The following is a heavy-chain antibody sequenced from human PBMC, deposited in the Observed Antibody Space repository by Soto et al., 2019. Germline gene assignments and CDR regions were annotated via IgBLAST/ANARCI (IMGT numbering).Heavy chain of an antibody. V-gene: IGHV3-11*05. Sequence: QVQLVESGGGLVKPGGSLRLSCAASGFTFSDYYMSWIRQAPGKGLEWVSYISSSSSYTNYADSVKGRFTISRDNAKNTLYLQMNSPRAEDTAVYYCAKRISGWYEIDYWGQGTLVTVSS. CDR3: AKRISGWYEIDY. D-gene: IGHD6-19*01. CDR1: GFTFSDYY. CDR2: ISSSSSYT. J-gene: IGHJ4*02.